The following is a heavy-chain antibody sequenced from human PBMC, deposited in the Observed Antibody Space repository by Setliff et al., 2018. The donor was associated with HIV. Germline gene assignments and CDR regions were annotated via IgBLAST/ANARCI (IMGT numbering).Heavy chain of an antibody. CDR2: INTVNGNR. J-gene: IGHJ4*02. CDR3: AREGAAAGLDLDY. Sequence: WASVKVSCKASGYTFTSYVMHWVRQAPGQRLEWIGWINTVNGNRKYSQEFQGRITITMDTSASTVYMEVSSLRSEDMAVYYCAREGAAAGLDLDYWGQGTLVTVSS. D-gene: IGHD6-13*01. CDR1: GYTFTSYV. V-gene: IGHV1-3*03.